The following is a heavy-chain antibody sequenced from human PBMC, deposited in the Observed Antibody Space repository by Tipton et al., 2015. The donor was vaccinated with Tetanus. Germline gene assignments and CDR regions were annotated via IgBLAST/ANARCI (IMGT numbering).Heavy chain of an antibody. CDR1: GGSISNYY. CDR3: ARGAYSYDSSGYYYLLDP. J-gene: IGHJ5*02. Sequence: TLSLTCTVSGGSISNYYWSWIRQPPGKGLEWIGYIYYSGSTNYNPSLKSQVTISVDTSKNQFSLKLSSVTAADTAVYYCARGAYSYDSSGYYYLLDPWGQGTLVTVSS. CDR2: IYYSGST. V-gene: IGHV4-59*01. D-gene: IGHD3-22*01.